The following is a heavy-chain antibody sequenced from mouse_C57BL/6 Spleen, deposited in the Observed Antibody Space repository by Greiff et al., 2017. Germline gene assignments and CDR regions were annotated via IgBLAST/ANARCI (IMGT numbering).Heavy chain of an antibody. CDR1: GYTFTSYW. Sequence: VQLQQPGAELVKPGASVKLSCKASGYTFTSYWMQWVKQRPGQGLEWIGEIDPADGNTNYNQKFKGKATLTVDPSSSTAYMQLSSLTSEDSAVYYCARGSTVNSFDYWGQGTTLTVSS. CDR3: ARGSTVNSFDY. J-gene: IGHJ2*01. CDR2: IDPADGNT. V-gene: IGHV1-50*01. D-gene: IGHD4-1*02.